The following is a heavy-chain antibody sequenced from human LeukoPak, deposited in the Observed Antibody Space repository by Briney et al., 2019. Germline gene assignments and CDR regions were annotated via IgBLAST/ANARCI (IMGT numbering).Heavy chain of an antibody. J-gene: IGHJ5*02. Sequence: SQTLSLTCTVSGGSISSGSYYWSSIRQPAGKGLEWIGRIYTSGSTNYNPSLKSRVTISVDTSKNQFSLKLSSVTAADMSVYYCARVGVTNGVCDIVWFDPWGERALGTVSS. CDR1: GGSISSGSYY. CDR2: IYTSGST. V-gene: IGHV4-61*02. D-gene: IGHD2-8*01. CDR3: ARVGVTNGVCDIVWFDP.